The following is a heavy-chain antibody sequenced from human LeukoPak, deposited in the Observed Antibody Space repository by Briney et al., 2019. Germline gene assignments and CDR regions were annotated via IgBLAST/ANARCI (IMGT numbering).Heavy chain of an antibody. V-gene: IGHV3-23*01. J-gene: IGHJ4*02. CDR1: GFTFSSYA. Sequence: GGSLRLSCAASGFTFSSYAMSWVRQAPGKGLEWVSAISGSGGSTYYADSVKGRFTISRDNAKNSLYLQMNSLRVEDTAVYYCARDPSGGPKGYWGQGTLVTVSS. CDR3: ARDPSGGPKGY. D-gene: IGHD3-10*01. CDR2: ISGSGGST.